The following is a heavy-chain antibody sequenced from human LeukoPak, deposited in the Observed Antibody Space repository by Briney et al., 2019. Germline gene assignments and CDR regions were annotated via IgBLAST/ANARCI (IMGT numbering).Heavy chain of an antibody. J-gene: IGHJ3*02. V-gene: IGHV4-34*01. D-gene: IGHD4-17*01. CDR1: GGSFSSYY. CDR3: ARVGYPTQRRVLSTVTIPTAGAFDI. CDR2: INHTGCT. Sequence: KPSETLSLTCAVHGGSFSSYYWSGIRQPPGKGLEWIGEINHTGCTKYNPSLKSRVSISVDTSKNQFSLRLTSVTAADTAVYHCARVGYPTQRRVLSTVTIPTAGAFDIWGQGTLVTVSS.